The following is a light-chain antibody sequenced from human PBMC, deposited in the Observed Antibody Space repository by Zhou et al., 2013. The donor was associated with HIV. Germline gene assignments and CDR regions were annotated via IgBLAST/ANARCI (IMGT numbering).Light chain of an antibody. CDR1: QSVKNNQ. CDR3: QQYGSLPQT. V-gene: IGKV3-20*01. Sequence: DIVLTQSPGTLPLSPGERATLSCRASQSVKNNQLAWYQQNLGQAPRLLIYDASSRATGIPDRFSGSGSGTDFTLTISRLEPEDFAVYYCQQYGSLPQTFGQGTKLEI. CDR2: DAS. J-gene: IGKJ2*01.